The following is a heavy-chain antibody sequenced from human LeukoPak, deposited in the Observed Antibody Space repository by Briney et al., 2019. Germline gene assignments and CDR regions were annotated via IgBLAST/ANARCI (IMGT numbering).Heavy chain of an antibody. D-gene: IGHD6-13*01. CDR3: AGGKIAAGGDFDY. CDR2: INPNSGGT. J-gene: IGHJ4*02. Sequence: ASVKVSCKASGYTFTGYYMHWVRQAPGQWLEWMGWINPNSGGTNYAQKFQGRVTMTRDTSISTAYMELSRLRSDDTAVYYCAGGKIAAGGDFDYWGQGTLVTVSS. V-gene: IGHV1-2*02. CDR1: GYTFTGYY.